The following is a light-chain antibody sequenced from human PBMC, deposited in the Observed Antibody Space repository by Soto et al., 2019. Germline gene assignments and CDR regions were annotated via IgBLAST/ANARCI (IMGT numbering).Light chain of an antibody. J-gene: IGKJ3*01. Sequence: AIRMTQSPSSLSASTGDRVTITCRASQGISSYLAWYQQKPGKALKLLIYAASTLQSGVPSRFSGSGSGTDFTLTISCLQSEDFATYYCQQYYSYPRAFGPGTKVDIK. CDR1: QGISSY. CDR2: AAS. CDR3: QQYYSYPRA. V-gene: IGKV1-8*01.